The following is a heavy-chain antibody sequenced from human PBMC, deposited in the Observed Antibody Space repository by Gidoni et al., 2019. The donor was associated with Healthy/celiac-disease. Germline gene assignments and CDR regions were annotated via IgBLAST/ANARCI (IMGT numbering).Heavy chain of an antibody. Sequence: EVQLVESGGGLVKTGGSLRLSCAASGFTVSSNYMSWVRQAPGKGLEWVSVIYSGGSTYYADSVKGRFTISRDNSKNTLYLQMNSLRAEDTAVYYCARGFDYGDYVHAFDIWGQGTMVTVSS. CDR3: ARGFDYGDYVHAFDI. CDR1: GFTVSSNY. V-gene: IGHV3-66*01. D-gene: IGHD4-17*01. CDR2: IYSGGST. J-gene: IGHJ3*02.